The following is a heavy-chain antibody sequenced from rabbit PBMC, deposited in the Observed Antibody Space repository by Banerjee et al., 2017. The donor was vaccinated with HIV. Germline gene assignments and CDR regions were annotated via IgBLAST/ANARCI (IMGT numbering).Heavy chain of an antibody. CDR3: ARGVGYAGYGYGYHYGMDL. CDR1: GFSFSNNYY. Sequence: QSLEESGGDLVKPEGSLTLTCTASGFSFSNNYYMCWVRQAPGKGLEWIGCIYTGSSGSTYYASWAKGRFTISKTSSTTVTLQMTSLTAADTATYFCARGVGYAGYGYGYHYGMDLWGPGTLVTVS. J-gene: IGHJ6*01. D-gene: IGHD6-1*01. CDR2: IYTGSSGST. V-gene: IGHV1S40*01.